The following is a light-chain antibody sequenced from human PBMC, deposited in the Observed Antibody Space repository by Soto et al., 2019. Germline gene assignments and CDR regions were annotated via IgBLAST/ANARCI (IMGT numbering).Light chain of an antibody. CDR2: KAS. Sequence: DIQMTQSPSTLSASVGDRVTITCRASQSISSWLAWYQQKPGKAPKLLIYKASSLESGVPSRFSGSGSGTAFTLTIRSLQPDDFATYYCQQYNSYPVTFGQGTKVEIK. V-gene: IGKV1-5*03. CDR1: QSISSW. J-gene: IGKJ1*01. CDR3: QQYNSYPVT.